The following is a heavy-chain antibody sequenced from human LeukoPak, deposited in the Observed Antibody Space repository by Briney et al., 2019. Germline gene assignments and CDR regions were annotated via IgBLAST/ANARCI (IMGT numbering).Heavy chain of an antibody. J-gene: IGHJ3*02. V-gene: IGHV3-30*18. Sequence: PGGSLRLSCAASGFTFSSYGMHWVREAPGKGLEWVAVISYDGSNKYYADSVKGRFTISRDNSKSTLYLQMNSLRAEDTAVYYCAKAYYDSSGYYPDAFDIWGQGTMVTVSS. CDR2: ISYDGSNK. D-gene: IGHD3-22*01. CDR1: GFTFSSYG. CDR3: AKAYYDSSGYYPDAFDI.